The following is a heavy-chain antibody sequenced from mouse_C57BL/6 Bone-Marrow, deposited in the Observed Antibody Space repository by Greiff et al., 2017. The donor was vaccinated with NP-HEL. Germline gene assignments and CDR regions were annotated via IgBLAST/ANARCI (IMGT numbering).Heavy chain of an antibody. J-gene: IGHJ3*01. Sequence: VMLVESGAELVRPGTSVKMSCKASGYTFTNYWIGWAKQRPGHGLEWIGDIYPGGGYTNYNEKFKGKATLTADKSSSTAYMQFSSLTSEDSAIYYCAYGSSPAWFAYWGQGTLVTVSA. D-gene: IGHD1-1*01. V-gene: IGHV1-63*01. CDR1: GYTFTNYW. CDR3: AYGSSPAWFAY. CDR2: IYPGGGYT.